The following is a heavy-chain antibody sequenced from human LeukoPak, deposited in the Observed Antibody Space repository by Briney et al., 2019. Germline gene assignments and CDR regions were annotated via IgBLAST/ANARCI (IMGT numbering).Heavy chain of an antibody. CDR1: GFTFSSYS. V-gene: IGHV3-74*01. Sequence: GGSLRLSCAASGFTFSSYSMNWVRQAPGKGLLWVSRINSDGSVTTYADSVKGRFTISRDSAKNTLYLQMNSLRAEDTAVYYCTRATGSFYGLGYWGQGTLVTVSS. D-gene: IGHD1-26*01. CDR2: INSDGSVT. CDR3: TRATGSFYGLGY. J-gene: IGHJ4*02.